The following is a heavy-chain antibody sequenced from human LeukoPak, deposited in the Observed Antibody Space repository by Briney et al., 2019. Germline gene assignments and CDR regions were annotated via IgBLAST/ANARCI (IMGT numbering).Heavy chain of an antibody. CDR2: ISAYNGNT. Sequence: ASVKLSCEASGYTFTSYGISWVRQAPGQGLEWMGWISAYNGNTNYAQKLQGRVTMTTDTSTSTAYMELRSLRSDDTAVYYCARSYYDFWSGYYYYYYYMDVWGKGTTVTVSS. J-gene: IGHJ6*03. CDR3: ARSYYDFWSGYYYYYYYMDV. CDR1: GYTFTSYG. V-gene: IGHV1-18*01. D-gene: IGHD3-3*01.